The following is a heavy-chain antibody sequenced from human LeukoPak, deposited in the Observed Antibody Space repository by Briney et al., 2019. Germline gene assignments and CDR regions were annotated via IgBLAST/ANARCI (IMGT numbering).Heavy chain of an antibody. CDR2: ISSSSSYI. CDR3: ARDGTYSYGYDAFDI. J-gene: IGHJ3*02. Sequence: GGSLRLSCAASGITFSSYSMNWVRQAPGKGLEWVSSISSSSSYIYYADSVKGRFTISRDNAKNSLYLQMNSLRAEDTAVYYCARDGTYSYGYDAFDIWGQGTMVTVSS. CDR1: GITFSSYS. D-gene: IGHD5-18*01. V-gene: IGHV3-21*01.